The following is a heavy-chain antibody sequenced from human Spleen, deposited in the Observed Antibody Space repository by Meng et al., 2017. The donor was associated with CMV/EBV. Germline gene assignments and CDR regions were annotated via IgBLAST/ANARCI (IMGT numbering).Heavy chain of an antibody. CDR1: GSTSSSSYY. V-gene: IGHV4-39*01. Sequence: GSTSSSSYYWGWIRQPPGKGLEWIGSIYYSGGTYYNPSLKSRVTISVDTSKNQFSLKLSSVTAADTAVYYCARHNKYGSGWTGYFDYWGQGTLVTVSS. CDR3: ARHNKYGSGWTGYFDY. D-gene: IGHD6-19*01. J-gene: IGHJ4*02. CDR2: IYYSGGT.